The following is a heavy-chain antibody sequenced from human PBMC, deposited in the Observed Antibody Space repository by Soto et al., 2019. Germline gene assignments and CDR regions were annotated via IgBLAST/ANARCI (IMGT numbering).Heavy chain of an antibody. Sequence: GSLRLSCAASGFTFDDYTMHWVRQAPGKGLEWVSLISWDGGSTYYADSVKGRFTISRDNSKNSLYLQMNSLRTEDTALYCCAKAGGPLLLSTKTRFDYWGQGTLVTVSS. J-gene: IGHJ4*02. D-gene: IGHD3-22*01. CDR3: AKAGGPLLLSTKTRFDY. CDR2: ISWDGGST. V-gene: IGHV3-43*01. CDR1: GFTFDDYT.